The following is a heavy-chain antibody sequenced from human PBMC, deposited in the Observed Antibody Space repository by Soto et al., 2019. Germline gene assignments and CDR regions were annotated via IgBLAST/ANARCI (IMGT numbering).Heavy chain of an antibody. CDR3: ARDLGAYSSSGRYYYGMDV. V-gene: IGHV3-30-3*01. Sequence: QVQLVESGGGVVQPGRSLRLSCAASGFTFSSYAMHWVRQAPGKGLEWVAVISYDGSNTYYADSVKGRFTISRDNSKNRLNLQMTSLRAEDTAVYYCARDLGAYSSSGRYYYGMDVWGQGTTVTVSS. J-gene: IGHJ6*02. CDR2: ISYDGSNT. CDR1: GFTFSSYA. D-gene: IGHD6-13*01.